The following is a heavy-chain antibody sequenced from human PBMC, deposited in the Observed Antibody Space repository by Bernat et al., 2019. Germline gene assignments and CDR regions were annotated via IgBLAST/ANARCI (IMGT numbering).Heavy chain of an antibody. D-gene: IGHD3-22*01. CDR2: ISYDGSNK. CDR3: AKGQWEAGSGYYPAWHHFDY. CDR1: GFTLSSYD. J-gene: IGHJ4*02. Sequence: QVQLVESGGGVVRPGRSLRLSCVASGFTLSSYDMHWVRQAPGKGLEWVAVISYDGSNKYYADSVKGRITISRGNSKNTLYLKMNSLGGEETAVYYCAKGQWEAGSGYYPAWHHFDYWGQGTMVTVSS. V-gene: IGHV3-30*18.